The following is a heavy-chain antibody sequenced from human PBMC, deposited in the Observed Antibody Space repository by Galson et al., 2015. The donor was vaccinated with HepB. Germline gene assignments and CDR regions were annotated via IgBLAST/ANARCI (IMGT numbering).Heavy chain of an antibody. Sequence: SLRLSCAASGFTFSKAWMNWVRQAPGKGLEWVGRVKSKGDGGTTEYGAPVKGRFTISRDDSESMLYLQMSGLKTEDTAVYYCTTTGVLRYFDWISSVQGDFDYWGQGTLVTVSS. V-gene: IGHV3-15*01. J-gene: IGHJ4*02. CDR2: VKSKGDGGTT. CDR1: GFTFSKAW. D-gene: IGHD3-9*01. CDR3: TTTGVLRYFDWISSVQGDFDY.